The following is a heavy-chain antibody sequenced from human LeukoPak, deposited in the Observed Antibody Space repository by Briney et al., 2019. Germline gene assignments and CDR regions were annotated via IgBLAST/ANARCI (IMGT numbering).Heavy chain of an antibody. Sequence: GGSLRLSCAASGFTVSSNYMSWVRQAPGKGLGWVSVIYGGGSTDYADSVKGRFTISRDNAKNSLYMQMNSLRAEDTAVYYCAPWGTGYTMVRGGGYWGQGTLVTVSS. CDR2: IYGGGST. D-gene: IGHD3-10*01. CDR3: APWGTGYTMVRGGGY. J-gene: IGHJ4*02. CDR1: GFTVSSNY. V-gene: IGHV3-66*01.